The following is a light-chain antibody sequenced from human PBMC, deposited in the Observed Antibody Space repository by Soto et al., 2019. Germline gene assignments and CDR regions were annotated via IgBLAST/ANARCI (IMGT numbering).Light chain of an antibody. Sequence: EIVLTQSPGTLSLSPGERVTLSCRASQTVNSNYLAWYQQRPGQAPRLLIYGASIRATGIPDRFSGSGSGTDFTLTISRLEPEDFAVYYCQQYGSSPFTFGPGTKVDIK. CDR2: GAS. CDR1: QTVNSNY. V-gene: IGKV3-20*01. CDR3: QQYGSSPFT. J-gene: IGKJ3*01.